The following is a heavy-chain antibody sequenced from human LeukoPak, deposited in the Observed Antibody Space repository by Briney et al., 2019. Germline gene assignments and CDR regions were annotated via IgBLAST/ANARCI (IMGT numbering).Heavy chain of an antibody. V-gene: IGHV4-4*07. CDR2: IYTSGST. D-gene: IGHD6-13*01. CDR3: ARYGIAAADRDDAFDI. Sequence: KPSETLSLTCTVSGGSISSYYWSWIRQPAGKGLEWIGRIYTSGSTNYNPSLKSRVTMSVDTSKNQFSLKLSSVTAADTAVYYCARYGIAAADRDDAFDIWGQGTMVTVSS. J-gene: IGHJ3*02. CDR1: GGSISSYY.